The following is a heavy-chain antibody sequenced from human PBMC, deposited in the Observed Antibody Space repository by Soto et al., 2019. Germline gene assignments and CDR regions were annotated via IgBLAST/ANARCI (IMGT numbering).Heavy chain of an antibody. CDR2: ISSSSSTI. Sequence: EVQLVESGGGLVQPGGSLRLSCAASGFTFSSYSMNWVRQAPGKGLEWVSYISSSSSTIYYADSVKGRFTSSRGNAKNSLYLQMNSLRPADTAVYYYARYGYGDYGYYYYYMDVWGKGTTVTVSS. CDR1: GFTFSSYS. J-gene: IGHJ6*03. CDR3: ARYGYGDYGYYYYYMDV. V-gene: IGHV3-48*01. D-gene: IGHD4-17*01.